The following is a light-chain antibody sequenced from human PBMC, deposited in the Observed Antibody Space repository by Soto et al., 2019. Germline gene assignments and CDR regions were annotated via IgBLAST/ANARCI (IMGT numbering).Light chain of an antibody. J-gene: IGKJ1*01. CDR3: QQYGSSAWT. CDR2: GAS. CDR1: QSLSSSY. V-gene: IGKV3-20*01. Sequence: EIVLTHSPGTLSLTPGERAILSYRASQSLSSSYLAWYQQKPGQAPRLLIYGASSRATGIPDRFSGSGSGTDFTLTISRLEPEDFAVYYCQQYGSSAWTFGQGTKV.